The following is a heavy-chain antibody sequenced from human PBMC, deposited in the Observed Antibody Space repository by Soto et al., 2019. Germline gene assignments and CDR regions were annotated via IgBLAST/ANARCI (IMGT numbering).Heavy chain of an antibody. CDR1: GGSISSSSYY. Sequence: NPSETLSLTCTVSGGSISSSSYYWGWIRQPPGKGLEWIGSIYYSGSTYYNPSLKSRVTISVDTSKNQFSLKLSSVTAADTAVYYCASPSMATEKSPYYYYYYGMDVWGHGTTVTVSS. CDR2: IYYSGST. D-gene: IGHD5-12*01. J-gene: IGHJ6*02. CDR3: ASPSMATEKSPYYYYYYGMDV. V-gene: IGHV4-39*01.